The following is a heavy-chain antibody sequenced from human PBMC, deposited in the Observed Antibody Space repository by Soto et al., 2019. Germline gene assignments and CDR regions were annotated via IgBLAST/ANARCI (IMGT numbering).Heavy chain of an antibody. Sequence: ASVKVSCKASGYTFTGYAMHWVRQAPGQRLEWMGWINAGNGNTKYSQKYQGRVTITRDTTASTAYMELSSLRSEDTAVYYCARDPSYYGMDVWGQGTTVTVSS. V-gene: IGHV1-3*01. CDR3: ARDPSYYGMDV. J-gene: IGHJ6*02. CDR1: GYTFTGYA. CDR2: INAGNGNT.